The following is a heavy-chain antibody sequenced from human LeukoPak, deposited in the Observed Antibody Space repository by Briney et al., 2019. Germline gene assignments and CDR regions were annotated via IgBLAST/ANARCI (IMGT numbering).Heavy chain of an antibody. V-gene: IGHV4-34*01. CDR2: INHSGST. CDR1: GGSFSGYY. CDR3: ARARRGYCSGGSCYPRSPLD. Sequence: SSETLSLTCAVYGGSFSGYYWSWIRQPPGKGLEWIGEINHSGSTNYNPSLKSRVTISVDTSKNQFSLKLSSVTAADTAVYYCARARRGYCSGGSCYPRSPLDWGQGTLVTASS. J-gene: IGHJ4*02. D-gene: IGHD2-15*01.